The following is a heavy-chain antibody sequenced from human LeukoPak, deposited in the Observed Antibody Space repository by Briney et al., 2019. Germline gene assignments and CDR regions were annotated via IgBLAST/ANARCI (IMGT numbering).Heavy chain of an antibody. D-gene: IGHD2-2*01. CDR3: ARARLVRGWFDS. CDR2: ISAYNGNT. J-gene: IGHJ5*01. CDR1: GYTFTSYG. Sequence: ASVKVSCKASGYTFTSYGINWVRQAPGQGLEWMGWISAYNGNTNYAQKYHGRVTMTTDTSTSTAYMEVRSLRSDDTAVYYCARARLVRGWFDSWGQGTLVTVSS. V-gene: IGHV1-18*04.